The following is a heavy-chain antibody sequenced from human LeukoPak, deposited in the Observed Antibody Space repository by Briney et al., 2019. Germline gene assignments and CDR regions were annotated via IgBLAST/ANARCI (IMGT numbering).Heavy chain of an antibody. V-gene: IGHV3-23*01. CDR1: GFAFSSYA. D-gene: IGHD4-23*01. CDR3: AQKTPGNHPFDY. Sequence: AGGSLRLSCAASGFAFSSYAMNWVRQAPGKGLEWVSASGTSGDAYYGDSVKGRFIISRDNAKNTVYLQMSSLRVEDTAVYCCAQKTPGNHPFDYWGQGILVTVSS. J-gene: IGHJ4*02. CDR2: SGTSGDA.